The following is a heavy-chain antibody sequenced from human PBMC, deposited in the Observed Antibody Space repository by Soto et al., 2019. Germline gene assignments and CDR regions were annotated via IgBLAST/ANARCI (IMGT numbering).Heavy chain of an antibody. CDR2: ISGSGGST. CDR1: SYG. CDR3: AKVGLQLVPLFVYFDY. V-gene: IGHV3-23*01. J-gene: IGHJ4*02. Sequence: SYGVRWIRKKQGKGPEWVSAISGSGGSTYYADSVKGRFTISRDNSKNTLYLQMNSLRAEDTAVYYCAKVGLQLVPLFVYFDYWGQGTLVTVSS. D-gene: IGHD6-13*01.